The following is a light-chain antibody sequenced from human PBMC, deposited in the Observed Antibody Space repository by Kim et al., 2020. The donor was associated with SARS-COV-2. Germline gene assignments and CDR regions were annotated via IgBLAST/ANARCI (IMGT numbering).Light chain of an antibody. CDR3: QVWDSSSEHHVV. Sequence: SYELTQPPSVSVAPGKTARITCGGNNIGSKSVHWYQQKPGQAPVLVIYYDSDRPSGIPERFSGSNSGNTATLTISRVEAGDEADYYCQVWDSSSEHHVVFGGGTQLTVL. CDR1: NIGSKS. CDR2: YDS. V-gene: IGLV3-21*04. J-gene: IGLJ2*01.